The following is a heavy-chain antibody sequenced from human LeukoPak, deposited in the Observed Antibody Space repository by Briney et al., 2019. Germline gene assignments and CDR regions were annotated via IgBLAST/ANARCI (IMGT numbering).Heavy chain of an antibody. CDR3: AKGPWGDSSGYPGY. J-gene: IGHJ4*02. Sequence: GGSLRLSCAASGFTFSSYGMHWVRQAPGKGLEWVAVIWYDGSNKYYADSVKGRFTISRDNSKNTLYLQMSSLRAEDTAVYYCAKGPWGDSSGYPGYWGQGTLVTVSS. CDR2: IWYDGSNK. CDR1: GFTFSSYG. V-gene: IGHV3-33*06. D-gene: IGHD3-22*01.